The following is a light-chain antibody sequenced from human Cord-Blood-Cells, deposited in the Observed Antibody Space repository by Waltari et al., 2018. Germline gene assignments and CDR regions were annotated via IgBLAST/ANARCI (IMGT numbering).Light chain of an antibody. Sequence: QSALTQPASVSGSPGQSITISCPGTSSDVGGYNYVSWYQQHPGKAPKLMIYDVSNRPSGGSNRFSGSKSGNTASLTISGLQAEDEADYYCSSYTSSSTQVFGGGTKLTVL. CDR3: SSYTSSSTQV. V-gene: IGLV2-14*01. J-gene: IGLJ3*02. CDR1: SSDVGGYNY. CDR2: DVS.